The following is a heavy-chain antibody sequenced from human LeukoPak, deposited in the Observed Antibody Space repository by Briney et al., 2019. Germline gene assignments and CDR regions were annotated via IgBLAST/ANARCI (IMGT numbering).Heavy chain of an antibody. CDR3: AKERWNYKGPLGY. V-gene: IGHV3-33*06. J-gene: IGHJ4*02. D-gene: IGHD1-7*01. CDR2: IWYDGSNK. Sequence: PGGSLRLSCAVSGITLSNYGMSWVRQAPGKGLEWVTVIWYDGSNKYYADAVKGRFTISRDNSKNTLYLQMNSLRAEDTAVYYCAKERWNYKGPLGYWGQGTLVTVSS. CDR1: GITLSNYG.